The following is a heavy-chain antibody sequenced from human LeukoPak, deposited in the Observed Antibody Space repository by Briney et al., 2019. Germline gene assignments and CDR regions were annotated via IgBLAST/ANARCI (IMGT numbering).Heavy chain of an antibody. V-gene: IGHV3-21*01. Sequence: PGGSLRLSCAASGFTFSSYSMNWVRQAPGKGLEWVSSISSSSSYIYCADSVKGRFTISRDNAKNSLYLQMNSLRAEDTAVYYCARRGYGRYYYMDVWGKGTTVTVSS. CDR2: ISSSSSYI. D-gene: IGHD5-12*01. CDR3: ARRGYGRYYYMDV. J-gene: IGHJ6*03. CDR1: GFTFSSYS.